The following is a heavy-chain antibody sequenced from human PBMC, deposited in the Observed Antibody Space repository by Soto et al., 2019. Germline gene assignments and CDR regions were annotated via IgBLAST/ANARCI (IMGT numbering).Heavy chain of an antibody. Sequence: SETLSLTCTVSGGSISSYYWSWIRQPPGKGLEWIGYIYNSGSTYHNPSLKSRLTISVDTSKNQFSLKVNSVTAADTAVYYCARARESRGSSGNDFDYFDYWGQGTLVTVS. V-gene: IGHV4-59*12. CDR1: GGSISSYY. D-gene: IGHD5-12*01. J-gene: IGHJ4*02. CDR3: ARARESRGSSGNDFDYFDY. CDR2: IYNSGST.